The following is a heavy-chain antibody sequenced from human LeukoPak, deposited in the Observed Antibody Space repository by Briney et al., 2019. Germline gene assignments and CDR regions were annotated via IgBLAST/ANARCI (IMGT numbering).Heavy chain of an antibody. CDR3: ARDRYYGSGSYPLDY. J-gene: IGHJ4*02. D-gene: IGHD3-10*01. V-gene: IGHV1-18*01. CDR1: GYKFINYG. CDR2: INAYLRQT. Sequence: ASVKVSCKASGYKFINYGINWVRQAPGQGLEWMGWINAYLRQTTYAQKFQDRVTMTTDTSTSTAYMELRSLTSDNTAVYYCARDRYYGSGSYPLDYWGQGTLVTVSS.